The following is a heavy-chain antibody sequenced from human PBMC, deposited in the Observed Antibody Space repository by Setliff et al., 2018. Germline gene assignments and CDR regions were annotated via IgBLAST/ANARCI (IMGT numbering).Heavy chain of an antibody. CDR2: ISGSGGRT. J-gene: IGHJ6*02. V-gene: IGHV3-23*01. Sequence: GGSLRLSCEGSGFSFNNYAISWVRQLPGKRPEWVSSISGSGGRTYYADSVKGRFTVSRDNSKNTISLQMNRLQADDTALYYCARDGVYYAMDVWGQGTTVTV. CDR3: ARDGVYYAMDV. CDR1: GFSFNNYA.